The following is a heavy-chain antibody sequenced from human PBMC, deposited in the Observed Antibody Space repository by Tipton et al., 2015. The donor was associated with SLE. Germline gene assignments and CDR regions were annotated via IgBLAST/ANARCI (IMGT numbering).Heavy chain of an antibody. CDR1: GASVTTSGYY. Sequence: TLSLTCTVSGASVTTSGYYWGWIRRPPGKGLEWIGSIYYSGGTYYNPSIKSRVTISVDTPRNQFSLKLTSVTAADTAVYYCARHVEDSSGWFRLDYWGQGTLVTVFS. CDR3: ARHVEDSSGWFRLDY. D-gene: IGHD6-19*01. V-gene: IGHV4-39*01. J-gene: IGHJ4*02. CDR2: IYYSGGT.